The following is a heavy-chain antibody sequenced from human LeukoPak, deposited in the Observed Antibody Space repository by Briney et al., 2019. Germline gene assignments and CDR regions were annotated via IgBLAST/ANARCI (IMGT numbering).Heavy chain of an antibody. Sequence: PSETLSLTCIVSGDSISSGGFYWGWIRQHPGKGLEWLGHIYYTGSTYYNPSLESRLTMSVDTSKNQFSLRLRSVTAADTAVYYCARGSSSYYNWFDPWGQGTLVAVSS. CDR3: ARGSSSYYNWFDP. V-gene: IGHV4-31*03. D-gene: IGHD6-13*01. CDR2: IYYTGST. CDR1: GDSISSGGFY. J-gene: IGHJ5*02.